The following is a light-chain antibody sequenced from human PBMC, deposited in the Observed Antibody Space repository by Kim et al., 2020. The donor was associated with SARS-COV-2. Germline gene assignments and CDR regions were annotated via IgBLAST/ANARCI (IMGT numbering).Light chain of an antibody. CDR1: SIGSKS. CDR3: QVWDSSSDHRVV. CDR2: YDS. Sequence: PGKTGRVSWGGNSIGSKSVHWYQQKSGQAPVLVISYDSDRPSGIPERFSGSNSGNTATLTISRVEAGDEADYYCQVWDSSSDHRVVFGGGTKVTVL. V-gene: IGLV3-21*04. J-gene: IGLJ2*01.